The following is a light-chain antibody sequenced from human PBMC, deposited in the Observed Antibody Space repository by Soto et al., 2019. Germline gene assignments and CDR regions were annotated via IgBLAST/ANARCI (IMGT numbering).Light chain of an antibody. J-gene: IGKJ5*01. CDR1: QSVSNS. Sequence: EIVLTQSPSTLSLSPGERVTLSCRASQSVSNSLAWYQQKPGQPPRLLIYDVSNRATGIPAGFSGSGSGTDFTLTITSLEPEDFAVYFCHQRYNGPRVTFGQGTRLEIK. CDR3: HQRYNGPRVT. CDR2: DVS. V-gene: IGKV3-11*01.